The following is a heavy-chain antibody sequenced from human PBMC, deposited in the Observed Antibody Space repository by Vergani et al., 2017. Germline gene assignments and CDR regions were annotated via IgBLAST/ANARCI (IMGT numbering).Heavy chain of an antibody. CDR3: ASDIVVVPAATRAGFDP. Sequence: QVQLVQSGAEVKKPGASVKVSCKASGYTFTGYYMHWVRQAPGQGLEWMGWINPNSGGTNYAQKFQGRVTMTRDTSISTADMELSRLRSDDTAVYYCASDIVVVPAATRAGFDPWGQGTLVTVSS. CDR1: GYTFTGYY. J-gene: IGHJ5*02. CDR2: INPNSGGT. V-gene: IGHV1-2*02. D-gene: IGHD2-2*01.